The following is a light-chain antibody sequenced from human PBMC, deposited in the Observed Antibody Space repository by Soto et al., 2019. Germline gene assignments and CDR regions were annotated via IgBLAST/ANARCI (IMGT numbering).Light chain of an antibody. J-gene: IGKJ1*01. CDR2: QTS. CDR3: QHYGSSPWT. CDR1: QYINTR. V-gene: IGKV3-20*01. Sequence: EIVLTQSPATLSSFPGDRVTLSCRASQYINTRLAWYQHRPGQAPRLLIYQTSIRAAGIPARFSASGSGPDFTLTISRLEPEDFAVYFCQHYGSSPWTFGQGTKVDI.